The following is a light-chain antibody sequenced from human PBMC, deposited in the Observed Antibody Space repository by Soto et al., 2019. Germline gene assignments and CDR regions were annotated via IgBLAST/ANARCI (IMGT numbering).Light chain of an antibody. Sequence: EIVMTQSPATLSVSPGERVTLSCRAGQRVGANVAWYQQKPGQAPRLLMYGASTRATGIPDRFSGRASGTEFTLTVSSVQSEDFAIYYCQQFNDWPGTFGQGTRVEIK. CDR3: QQFNDWPGT. CDR2: GAS. CDR1: QRVGAN. V-gene: IGKV3-15*01. J-gene: IGKJ1*01.